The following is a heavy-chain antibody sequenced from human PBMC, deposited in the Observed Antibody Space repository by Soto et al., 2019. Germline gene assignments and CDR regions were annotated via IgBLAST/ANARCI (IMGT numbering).Heavy chain of an antibody. D-gene: IGHD6-13*01. V-gene: IGHV3-30-3*01. CDR3: ARVRASSSWHYYYGMDV. CDR1: GFTFSSYA. CDR2: ISYDGSNK. Sequence: GGSLRLSCAASGFTFSSYAMHWVRQAPGKGLEWVAVISYDGSNKYYADSVKGRFTISRDNSKNTLYLQMNSLRAEDTAVYYCARVRASSSWHYYYGMDVWGQGTTVTVSS. J-gene: IGHJ6*02.